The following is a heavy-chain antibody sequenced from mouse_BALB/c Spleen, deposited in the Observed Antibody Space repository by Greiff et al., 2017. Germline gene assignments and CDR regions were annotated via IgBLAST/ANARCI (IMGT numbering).Heavy chain of an antibody. CDR1: GFSLSRYS. CDR3: ARNPITTVVDWYFDV. CDR2: IWGGGST. D-gene: IGHD1-1*01. Sequence: VQRVESGPGLVAPSQSLSITCTVSGFSLSRYSVHWVRQPPGKGLEWLGMIWGGGSTDYNSALKSRLSISKDNSKSQVFLKMNSLQTDDTAMYYCARNPITTVVDWYFDVWGAGTTVTVSS. V-gene: IGHV2-6-4*01. J-gene: IGHJ1*01.